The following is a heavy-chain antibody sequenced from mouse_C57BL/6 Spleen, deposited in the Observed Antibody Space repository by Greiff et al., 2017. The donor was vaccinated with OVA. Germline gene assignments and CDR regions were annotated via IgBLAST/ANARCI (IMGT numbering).Heavy chain of an antibody. CDR2: IRSKSNNYAT. J-gene: IGHJ1*03. CDR1: GFSFNTYA. V-gene: IGHV10-1*01. CDR3: VRGGSIYWYFDV. D-gene: IGHD1-1*01. Sequence: VMLVESGGGLVQPKGSLKLSCAASGFSFNTYAMNWVRQAPGKGLEWVARIRSKSNNYATYYADSVKDRFTISRDDSESMLYLQMNNLKTEDTAMYYCVRGGSIYWYFDVWGTGTTVTVSS.